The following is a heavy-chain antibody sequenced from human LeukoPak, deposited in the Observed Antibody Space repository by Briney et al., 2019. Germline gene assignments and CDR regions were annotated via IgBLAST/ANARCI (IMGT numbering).Heavy chain of an antibody. CDR3: ATHTYNYDSSGYYYDY. CDR2: IYSGGST. D-gene: IGHD3-22*01. CDR1: GFTVSSNY. J-gene: IGHJ4*02. V-gene: IGHV3-53*01. Sequence: PGGSLRLSCAASGFTVSSNYMSWVRQAPGKGLEWVSVIYSGGSTYYADSVKGRFTISRDNSKNTLYLQMNSLRAEDTAVYYCATHTYNYDSSGYYYDYWGQGTLVTVSS.